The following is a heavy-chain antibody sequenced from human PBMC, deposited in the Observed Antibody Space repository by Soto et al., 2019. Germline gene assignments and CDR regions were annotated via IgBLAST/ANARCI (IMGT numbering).Heavy chain of an antibody. Sequence: SETLSLTCTVSGGYISSYCLRWIRQPPGKRLEWIGYIYYSGSTYYNPSLKSRVTISVDTSKNQFSLKLSSVTAADTAVYYCARALGYCISTSCYIYYFDYWGQGTLVTVSS. CDR3: ARALGYCISTSCYIYYFDY. D-gene: IGHD2-2*02. J-gene: IGHJ4*02. V-gene: IGHV4-59*12. CDR2: IYYSGST. CDR1: GGYISSYC.